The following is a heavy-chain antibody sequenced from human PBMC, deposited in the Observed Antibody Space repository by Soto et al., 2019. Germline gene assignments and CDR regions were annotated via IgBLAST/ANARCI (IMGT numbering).Heavy chain of an antibody. V-gene: IGHV3-23*01. CDR1: GFAFSRYA. CDR2: ISDGGDYI. Sequence: EVQLLESGGGLVQPGGSLRLSCAASGFAFSRYAMTWVRQAPGQGLEWVSVISDGGDYIRYADSVKGRFIISRDNSKNTVYLQINSLRAEDTALYYCAKDGDYGAFFDSWGQGTLVTVSS. J-gene: IGHJ4*02. D-gene: IGHD4-17*01. CDR3: AKDGDYGAFFDS.